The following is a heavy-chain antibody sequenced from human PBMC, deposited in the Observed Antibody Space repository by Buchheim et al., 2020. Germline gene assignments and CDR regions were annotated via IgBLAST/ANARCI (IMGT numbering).Heavy chain of an antibody. D-gene: IGHD2-15*01. CDR2: IYYSGST. CDR3: ARCSGASCYHPIDY. V-gene: IGHV4-59*01. CDR1: GGFISTYY. Sequence: QVQLQESGPGLVKPSETLSLTCTVSGGFISTYYWSWIRQPPGKGLEWIGCIYYSGSTNYNPSLKSRPTISVDTSKNQFSLNLTSVTAADTALYYCARCSGASCYHPIDYWGQGTL. J-gene: IGHJ4*02.